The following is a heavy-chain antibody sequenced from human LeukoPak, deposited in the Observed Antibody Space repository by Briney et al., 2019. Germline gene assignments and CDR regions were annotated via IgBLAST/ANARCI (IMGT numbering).Heavy chain of an antibody. V-gene: IGHV4-34*01. Sequence: SETLSLTCAVYGGSFSGYYWSWLRQPPGKGLEWLGEINHSGSTNYNPSLKSRVTISVDTSKNQFSLKLSSVTAADTAVYYCARYSLGYCSGGSCYSYAFDIWGQGTMVTVSS. D-gene: IGHD2-15*01. CDR3: ARYSLGYCSGGSCYSYAFDI. J-gene: IGHJ3*02. CDR2: INHSGST. CDR1: GGSFSGYY.